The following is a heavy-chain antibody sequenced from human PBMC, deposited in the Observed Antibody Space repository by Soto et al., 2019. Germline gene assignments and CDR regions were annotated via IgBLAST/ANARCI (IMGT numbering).Heavy chain of an antibody. CDR2: IYPGDSDT. Sequence: PGESLKISCPGSGYNFTNYWIGWVRHMPGKGLEWMGIIYPGDSDTRYNPSFQGQVTISADKSISTAYLHWSSLTASDTAMYYCARTPGSYLYYFDYWGQGTLVTVSS. J-gene: IGHJ4*02. CDR1: GYNFTNYW. CDR3: ARTPGSYLYYFDY. V-gene: IGHV5-51*01. D-gene: IGHD1-26*01.